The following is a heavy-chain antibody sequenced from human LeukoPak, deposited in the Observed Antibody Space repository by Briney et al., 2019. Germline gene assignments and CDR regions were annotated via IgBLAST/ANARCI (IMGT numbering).Heavy chain of an antibody. Sequence: SETPSLTCAVYGGSFSGYYWSWIRQPPGKGLEWIGEINHSGSTNYNPSLKSRVTISVDTSKNQFSLKLSSVTAADTAVYYCARVVPAAMGFDYWGQGTLVTVSS. CDR3: ARVVPAAMGFDY. CDR1: GGSFSGYY. J-gene: IGHJ4*02. D-gene: IGHD2-2*01. CDR2: INHSGST. V-gene: IGHV4-34*01.